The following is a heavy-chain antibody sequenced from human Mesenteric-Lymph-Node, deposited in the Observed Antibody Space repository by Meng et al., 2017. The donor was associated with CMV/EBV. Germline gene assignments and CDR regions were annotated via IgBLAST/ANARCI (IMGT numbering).Heavy chain of an antibody. Sequence: GESLKISCAASGFTVSSDYMTWVRQAPGKGLEWVSIIYSGGSTYYADSVKGRFTISRDNSKNTLYLQMNSLRAEDTAVYYCAKDGGLDFWSGQHYGMDVWGQGTTVTVSS. CDR2: IYSGGST. V-gene: IGHV3-53*01. D-gene: IGHD3-3*01. J-gene: IGHJ6*02. CDR1: GFTVSSDY. CDR3: AKDGGLDFWSGQHYGMDV.